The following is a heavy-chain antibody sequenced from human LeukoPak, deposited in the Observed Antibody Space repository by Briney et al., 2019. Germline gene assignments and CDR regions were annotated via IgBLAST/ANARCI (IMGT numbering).Heavy chain of an antibody. D-gene: IGHD2-2*02. J-gene: IGHJ4*02. CDR2: ISGSDVTT. CDR3: AKPDCSYSDCYRPAY. V-gene: IGHV3-23*01. CDR1: GFTFSSYA. Sequence: GGSLRLSCAASGFTFSSYAMIWVRQAPEKGLEWVSAISGSDVTTYYADSVKGRFTISRDNSKNTLHLQMNSLRAEDTAVYYCAKPDCSYSDCYRPAYWGQGTLVTVSS.